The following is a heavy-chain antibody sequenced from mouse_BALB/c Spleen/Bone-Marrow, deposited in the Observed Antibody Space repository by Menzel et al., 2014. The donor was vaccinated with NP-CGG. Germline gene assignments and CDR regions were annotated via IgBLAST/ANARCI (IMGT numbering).Heavy chain of an antibody. J-gene: IGHJ4*01. Sequence: QLQESGPGLVKPSQSLSLTCSVTGYSITSAYYWNWIRQFPGNKLEWMGYISFDGSNYYNPSLKNRISITRDTSKSQFFLRLNSVTTEDTATYYCARGGYGSSYDAMDYWGQGTSVTVPS. V-gene: IGHV3-6*02. CDR2: ISFDGSN. CDR1: GYSITSAYY. D-gene: IGHD1-1*01. CDR3: ARGGYGSSYDAMDY.